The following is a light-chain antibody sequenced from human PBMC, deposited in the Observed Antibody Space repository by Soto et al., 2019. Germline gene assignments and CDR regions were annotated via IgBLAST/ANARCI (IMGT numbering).Light chain of an antibody. J-gene: IGLJ1*01. CDR3: CSYAGSYSYV. Sequence: QSALTQPRSVSGSPGQSVTISCTGTSGDVGGYNYVSWYQQHPGKAPKLMIHDVSMRPSGVPDRFSGSKSGNMASLTISGLQAEDEADYYCCSYAGSYSYVFGTGTKLTVL. CDR1: SGDVGGYNY. V-gene: IGLV2-11*01. CDR2: DVS.